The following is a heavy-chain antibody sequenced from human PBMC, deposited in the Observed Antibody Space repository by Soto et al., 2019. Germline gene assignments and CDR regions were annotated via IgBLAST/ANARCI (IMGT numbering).Heavy chain of an antibody. Sequence: QVQLVQSGAEVKKPGSSVKVSCKASGGTFSSYTISWVRQAPGQGLEWIGRIIPILGIANYAQKFQGRVTITADKSTSTAYRELSSQRSEDTAVYYCARSSPYSNYVDYWGHGTLVTVSS. V-gene: IGHV1-69*02. D-gene: IGHD4-4*01. J-gene: IGHJ4*01. CDR2: IIPILGIA. CDR1: GGTFSSYT. CDR3: ARSSPYSNYVDY.